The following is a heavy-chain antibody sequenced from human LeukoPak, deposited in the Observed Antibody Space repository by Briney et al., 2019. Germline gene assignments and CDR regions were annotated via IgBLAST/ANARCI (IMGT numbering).Heavy chain of an antibody. V-gene: IGHV1-8*01. CDR3: VRGRRCYDSSGYSVFLAFDI. D-gene: IGHD3-22*01. Sequence: ASVKVSCKASGGTLSSYDISWVRQATGQGLEWMGWMNPNSGNTGYAQKFQGRVTMTRNTSISTAYMELSSLRSEDTAVYYCVRGRRCYDSSGYSVFLAFDIWGQGTMVTVSS. CDR1: GGTLSSYD. CDR2: MNPNSGNT. J-gene: IGHJ3*02.